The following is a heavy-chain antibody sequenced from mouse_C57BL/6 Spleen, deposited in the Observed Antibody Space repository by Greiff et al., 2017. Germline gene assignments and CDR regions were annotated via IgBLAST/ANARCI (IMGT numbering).Heavy chain of an antibody. V-gene: IGHV1-19*01. J-gene: IGHJ4*01. CDR2: INPYNGGT. Sequence: VQLQQSGPVLVKPGASVKMSCKASGYTFTDYYMNWVKQSHGKSLEWIGVINPYNGGTSYNQKFKGKATLTVDKSSSTAYMELNSLTSEDSAVYYCARRDERAMDYWGQGTSVTVSS. CDR1: GYTFTDYY. CDR3: ARRDERAMDY. D-gene: IGHD3-3*01.